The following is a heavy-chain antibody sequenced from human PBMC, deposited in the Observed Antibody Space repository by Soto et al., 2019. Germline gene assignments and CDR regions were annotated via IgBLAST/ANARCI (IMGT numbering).Heavy chain of an antibody. Sequence: PGGSLRLSCAASGVTFRSYCMHWVRQAPGKGLEWVAVISYDGSNKYYADSVKGRFTISRDNSKNTLYMQMDSLRAEDTAVYYCAKDLEGTVVNYHYYVMDVWGQGT. V-gene: IGHV3-30*18. CDR3: AKDLEGTVVNYHYYVMDV. D-gene: IGHD2-21*01. CDR1: GVTFRSYC. J-gene: IGHJ6*02. CDR2: ISYDGSNK.